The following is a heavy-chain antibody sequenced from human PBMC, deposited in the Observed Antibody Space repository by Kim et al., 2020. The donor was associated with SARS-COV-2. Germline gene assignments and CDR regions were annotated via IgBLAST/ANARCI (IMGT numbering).Heavy chain of an antibody. J-gene: IGHJ4*02. V-gene: IGHV3-23*03. Sequence: GGSLRHSCAASGFTFSTYAMSWVRQAPGKGLEWVSVIYSGGGSTYYADSVEGRFTISRDNSKNTLYLQMSSLRAEDTAVYYCAKSGSGSFNGFSDYWGQGTLVTVSS. CDR3: AKSGSGSFNGFSDY. D-gene: IGHD3-10*01. CDR2: IYSGGGST. CDR1: GFTFSTYA.